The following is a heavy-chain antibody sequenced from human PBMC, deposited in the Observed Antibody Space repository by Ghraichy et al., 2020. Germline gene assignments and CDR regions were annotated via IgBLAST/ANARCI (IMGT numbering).Heavy chain of an antibody. CDR3: ARVSGLRFWGGRDFDY. CDR1: GFTFSSYS. D-gene: IGHD5-12*01. CDR2: ISSSSSYI. J-gene: IGHJ4*02. Sequence: GESLNISCAASGFTFSSYSMNWVRQAPGKGLEWVSSISSSSSYIYYADSVKGRFTISRDDANNSLYLQMNSLRAEYTAVYYCARVSGLRFWGGRDFDYWGQGTLVTVSS. V-gene: IGHV3-21*01.